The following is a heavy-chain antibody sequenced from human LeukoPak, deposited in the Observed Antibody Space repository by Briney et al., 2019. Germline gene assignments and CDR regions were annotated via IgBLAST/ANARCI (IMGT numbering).Heavy chain of an antibody. D-gene: IGHD6-19*01. V-gene: IGHV3-23*01. CDR2: ISGSGGST. CDR1: GFTFRNHA. J-gene: IGHJ4*02. CDR3: AKDQLRIAVAGLFDY. Sequence: GGSLRLSCAASGFTFRNHAMNWVRQAPGKGLEWVSAISGSGGSTYYADSVKGRFTISRDNSKNTLYPQMNSLRAEDTAVYYCAKDQLRIAVAGLFDYWGQGTLVTVSS.